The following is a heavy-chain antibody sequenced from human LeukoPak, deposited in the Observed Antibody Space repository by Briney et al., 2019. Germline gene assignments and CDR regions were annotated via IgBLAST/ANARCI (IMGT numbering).Heavy chain of an antibody. CDR1: GYSITSGYF. CDR2: IYHSGTT. CDR3: ARPPDSSDYGAAFDF. J-gene: IGHJ4*02. D-gene: IGHD4-17*01. Sequence: PSETLSLTCGVSGYSITSGYFWGWIQQPPGKGLEWIGSIYHSGTTYYNPSLKSRVTISVDTSKNQFSLKLSSVTGADTAVYYCARPPDSSDYGAAFDFWGQGTLVTVSS. V-gene: IGHV4-38-2*01.